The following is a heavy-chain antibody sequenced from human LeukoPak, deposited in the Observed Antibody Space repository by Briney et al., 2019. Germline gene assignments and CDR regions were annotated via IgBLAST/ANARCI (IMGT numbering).Heavy chain of an antibody. CDR2: ISGSGGYT. V-gene: IGHV3-23*01. CDR1: GFTFSSNA. CDR3: AKERGATLFDY. J-gene: IGHJ4*02. Sequence: QSGGSLRLSCAASGFTFSSNAMSWVRQAPGKGLEWVSSISGSGGYTYYADSVKGRLTISRDNSKNTLYLQMNSLRAEDTAVYYCAKERGATLFDYWGQGTLVTVSS. D-gene: IGHD1-26*01.